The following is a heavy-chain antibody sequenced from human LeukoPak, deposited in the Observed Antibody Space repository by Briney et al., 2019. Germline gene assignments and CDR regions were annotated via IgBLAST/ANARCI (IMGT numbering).Heavy chain of an antibody. J-gene: IGHJ4*02. D-gene: IGHD2-21*01. CDR2: IYYSGST. Sequence: SETLSLTCTVSGGSISSSSYYWGWIRQPPGKGLEWIGSIYYSGSTYYNPSLKSRVTISVDTSKNQISLRLSSVTAADTAIYYCARGNSDRFPPYMDYWGQGILVIVSS. CDR1: GGSISSSSYY. CDR3: ARGNSDRFPPYMDY. V-gene: IGHV4-39*07.